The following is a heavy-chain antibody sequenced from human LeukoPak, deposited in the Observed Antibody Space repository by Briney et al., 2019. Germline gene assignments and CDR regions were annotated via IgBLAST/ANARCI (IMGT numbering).Heavy chain of an antibody. J-gene: IGHJ2*01. CDR2: SYYSEST. CDR3: ARDRGKGYFDL. Sequence: TSETLSLTCTVSGGPVSSGSYYWSWIRQPPGRGLEWIGYSYYSESTKYNPSLKTRVIILVDTSKNQFSLKLSSVTAADTAVYYCARDRGKGYFDLWGRGTLVTVSS. V-gene: IGHV4-31*03. CDR1: GGPVSSGSYY.